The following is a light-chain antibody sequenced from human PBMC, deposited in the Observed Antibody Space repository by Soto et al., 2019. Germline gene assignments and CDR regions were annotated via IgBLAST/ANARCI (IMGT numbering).Light chain of an antibody. CDR2: GAS. Sequence: EIVMTQSPATLSVSPGERATLSCRAGQGVSSTLAWYQQKPGQAPRLLIYGASTRATGIPARFSGSGSGTEFTLTISSLQSEDFAVYYCQQYNNWPQTFGQGTKVEIK. CDR3: QQYNNWPQT. V-gene: IGKV3-15*01. CDR1: QGVSST. J-gene: IGKJ1*01.